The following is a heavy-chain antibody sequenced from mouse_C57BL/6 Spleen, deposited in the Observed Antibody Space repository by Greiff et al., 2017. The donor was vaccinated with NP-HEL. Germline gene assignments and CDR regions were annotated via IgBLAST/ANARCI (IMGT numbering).Heavy chain of an antibody. V-gene: IGHV3-6*01. D-gene: IGHD1-1*01. CDR3: ARGKVTTVEAHFDY. Sequence: EVQLQESGPGLVKPSQSLSLTCSVTGYSITSGYYWNWIRQFPGNKLEWMGYISYDGSNNYNPSLKNRISITRDTSKNQLSLKLNSVTTEDTATYYCARGKVTTVEAHFDYWGKGTTLTVSS. CDR2: ISYDGSN. CDR1: GYSITSGYY. J-gene: IGHJ2*01.